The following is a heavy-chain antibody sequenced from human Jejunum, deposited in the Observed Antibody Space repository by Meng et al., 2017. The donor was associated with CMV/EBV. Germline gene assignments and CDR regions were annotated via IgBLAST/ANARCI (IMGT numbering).Heavy chain of an antibody. Sequence: NSNMNWVRQAPGKGLEWVSYISGRSSTIHYADSVKGRFTISRDNAKNSLYLQMNNLRAEDTAVYYCATIYNRYSSGWSGSWYFDLWGRGTLVTVSS. CDR3: ATIYNRYSSGWSGSWYFDL. V-gene: IGHV3-48*04. CDR2: ISGRSSTI. J-gene: IGHJ2*01. D-gene: IGHD6-19*01. CDR1: NSN.